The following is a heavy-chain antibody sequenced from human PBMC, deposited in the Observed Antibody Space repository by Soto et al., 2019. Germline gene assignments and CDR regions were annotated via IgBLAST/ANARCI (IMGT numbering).Heavy chain of an antibody. Sequence: QAHLEQSGAEVKRPGASLKVSCKASGYTFSDFDITWLRQASGQGPEWMGWMNAKSGDTFFAQRFQGKVNMTWDTSLSTAYMEVGSLTSDDTAMYYCARGNPFNYAGFDVWGQGTTVAVSS. CDR3: ARGNPFNYAGFDV. J-gene: IGHJ6*02. CDR2: MNAKSGDT. D-gene: IGHD3-16*01. V-gene: IGHV1-8*01. CDR1: GYTFSDFD.